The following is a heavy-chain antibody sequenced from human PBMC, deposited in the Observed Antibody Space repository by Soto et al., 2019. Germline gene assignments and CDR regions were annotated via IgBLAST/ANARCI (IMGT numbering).Heavy chain of an antibody. D-gene: IGHD1-7*01. J-gene: IGHJ4*02. Sequence: PGGSLRLSCAASGFTFSSYAMHWVRQAPGKGLEWVAVIWHDGSEIYYADSVKGRFTISRDNSKNTLYLQMNSLRAEDTAVYYCARDGIRGTDFRAFLDYWGQGTLVTVSS. CDR2: IWHDGSEI. CDR3: ARDGIRGTDFRAFLDY. V-gene: IGHV3-33*08. CDR1: GFTFSSYA.